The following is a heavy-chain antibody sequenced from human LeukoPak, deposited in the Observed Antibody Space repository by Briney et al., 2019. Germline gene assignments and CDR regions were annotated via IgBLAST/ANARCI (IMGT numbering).Heavy chain of an antibody. CDR3: ARGRTAGAFDI. V-gene: IGHV3-21*01. CDR2: ISSSSSYI. J-gene: IGHJ3*02. Sequence: GGSLRLSCAASGFTFSSYSMNWVRQAPGKGLEWVSSISSSSSYIYYADSVKGRFTISRDNAKNSLYLQMNGLRAEDTAVYYCARGRTAGAFDIWGQGTMVTVSS. D-gene: IGHD6-25*01. CDR1: GFTFSSYS.